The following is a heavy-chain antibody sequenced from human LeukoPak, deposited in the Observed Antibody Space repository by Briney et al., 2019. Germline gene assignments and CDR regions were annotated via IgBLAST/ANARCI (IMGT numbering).Heavy chain of an antibody. CDR1: GFTVSSNY. CDR2: IYSGGRT. V-gene: IGHV3-66*01. J-gene: IGHJ4*02. D-gene: IGHD2-2*01. Sequence: GGSLRLSCAASGFTVSSNYMSWVRQAPGKGLEWVSVIYSGGRTYYADSVKGRFTISRDNSKNTLYLQMNSLRAEDTAVYYCARIGYCSSTSCYPNDYWGQGTLVTVSS. CDR3: ARIGYCSSTSCYPNDY.